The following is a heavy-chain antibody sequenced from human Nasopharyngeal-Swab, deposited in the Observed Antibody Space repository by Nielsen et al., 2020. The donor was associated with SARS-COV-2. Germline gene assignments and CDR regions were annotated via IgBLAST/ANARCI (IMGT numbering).Heavy chain of an antibody. CDR2: ISSSSSYI. Sequence: GGSLRLSCAASRFTFSSYSMNWVRQAPGKGLEWVSSISSSSSYIYYADSVKGRFTISRDNAKNSLYLQMNSLRAEDTAVYYCARDSYYYGSSFDYWGQGTLVTVSS. CDR3: ARDSYYYGSSFDY. D-gene: IGHD3-10*01. V-gene: IGHV3-21*01. J-gene: IGHJ4*02. CDR1: RFTFSSYS.